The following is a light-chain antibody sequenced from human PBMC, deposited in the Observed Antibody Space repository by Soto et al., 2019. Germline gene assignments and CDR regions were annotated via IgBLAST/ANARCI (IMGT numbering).Light chain of an antibody. CDR2: DAF. J-gene: IGKJ5*01. CDR3: QHRSNWPIT. CDR1: QSVSSY. Sequence: EIVLTQSPATLSLSPGERATLSCRASQSVSSYLAWYQQKPGQAPRLLIYDAFNRAAGIPARFSGSGSGTDFTLTISSLEPEDFALYYCQHRSNWPITFGQGTRLEMK. V-gene: IGKV3-11*01.